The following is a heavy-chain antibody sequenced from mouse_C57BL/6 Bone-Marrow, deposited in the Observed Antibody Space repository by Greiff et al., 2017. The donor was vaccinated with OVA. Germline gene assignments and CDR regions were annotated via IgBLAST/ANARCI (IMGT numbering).Heavy chain of an antibody. D-gene: IGHD2-4*01. CDR1: GYTFTDYY. J-gene: IGHJ1*03. CDR2: INPYNGGT. Sequence: VQLQQSGPVLVKPGASVKMSCKASGYTFTDYYMNWVKQSHGKSLEWIGVINPYNGGTSYNQKFKGKATLTVDKSSSTAYMELNSLTSEDSAVYYCARGRLRRYFDVWGTGTTVTVSS. V-gene: IGHV1-19*01. CDR3: ARGRLRRYFDV.